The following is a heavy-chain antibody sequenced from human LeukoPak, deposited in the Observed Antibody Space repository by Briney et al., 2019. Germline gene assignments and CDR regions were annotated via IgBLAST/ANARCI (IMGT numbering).Heavy chain of an antibody. J-gene: IGHJ3*02. Sequence: GASVKVSCKASGGTFSSYAISWVRQAPGQGLEWMGGIIPIFGTANYAQKFQGRVTITADESTSTAYMELSSLRSEDTAVYYCARESYYDSSGLPHAFDIWGQGTMVTVSS. V-gene: IGHV1-69*13. CDR1: GGTFSSYA. CDR2: IIPIFGTA. CDR3: ARESYYDSSGLPHAFDI. D-gene: IGHD3-22*01.